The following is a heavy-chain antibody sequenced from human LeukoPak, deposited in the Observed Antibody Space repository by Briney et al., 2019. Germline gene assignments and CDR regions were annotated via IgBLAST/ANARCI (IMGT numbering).Heavy chain of an antibody. CDR3: AKGSYCSGGSCFFDY. Sequence: GGSLRLCCGVRRLTFSNCAFTWLRQAPGKGLEFVSAISGSGGSTYYADSVKGRFTISRDNSKHTLYLQMNSLTAVDTVVYHYAKGSYCSGGSCFFDYWGQGTLVSVSS. J-gene: IGHJ4*02. D-gene: IGHD2-15*01. CDR2: ISGSGGST. V-gene: IGHV3-23*01. CDR1: RLTFSNCA.